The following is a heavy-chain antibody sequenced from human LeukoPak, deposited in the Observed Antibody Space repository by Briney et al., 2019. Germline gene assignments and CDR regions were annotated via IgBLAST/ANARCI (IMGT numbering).Heavy chain of an antibody. J-gene: IGHJ4*02. D-gene: IGHD1-1*01. V-gene: IGHV4-30-2*01. CDR1: GGSISSGGYS. Sequence: SETLSLTCAVSGGSISSGGYSWSWIRQPPGKGLEWIGYIYHSGSTYYNPSLKSRVTISVDRSKNQFSLKPSSVTAADTAVYYCARVKTAAFDYWGQGTLVTVSS. CDR2: IYHSGST. CDR3: ARVKTAAFDY.